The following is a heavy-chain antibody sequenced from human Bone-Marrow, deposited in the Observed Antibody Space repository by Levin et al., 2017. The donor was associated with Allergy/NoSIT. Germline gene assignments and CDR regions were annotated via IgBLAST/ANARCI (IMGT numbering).Heavy chain of an antibody. V-gene: IGHV3-23*01. CDR3: AKGTTVYFYYNGMDA. CDR2: MSGTTGSH. CDR1: GFTFNAYA. D-gene: IGHD2/OR15-2a*01. J-gene: IGHJ6*02. Sequence: GGSLRLSCVASGFTFNAYAMNWVRRAPGKGLEWVSAMSGTTGSHYYADSVKGRFTISRDSSKNPLFLQMDSLRVEDTATYYCAKGTTVYFYYNGMDAWGQGTTVTVFS.